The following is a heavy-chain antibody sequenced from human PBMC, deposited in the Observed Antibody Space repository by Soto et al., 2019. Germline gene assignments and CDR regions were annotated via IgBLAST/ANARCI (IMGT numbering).Heavy chain of an antibody. Sequence: ASVKASCKASGYTFTNYGISGVRQAPGQGLEWMGWISAYNGNTNFAQKLQGRVTMTTDTSTSTAYMELRSLRSDDTAVYYCARGVGSGSYYNQYNWFDPWGQGTLVPVSS. CDR2: ISAYNGNT. J-gene: IGHJ5*02. CDR3: ARGVGSGSYYNQYNWFDP. V-gene: IGHV1-18*01. CDR1: GYTFTNYG. D-gene: IGHD3-10*01.